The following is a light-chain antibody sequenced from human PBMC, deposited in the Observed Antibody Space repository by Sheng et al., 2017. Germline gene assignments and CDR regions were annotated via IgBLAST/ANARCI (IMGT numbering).Light chain of an antibody. J-gene: IGKJ4*01. V-gene: IGKV1-5*03. CDR1: QSIDSW. CDR2: KAS. Sequence: DIQVTQSPSTLSVSVGDRVTITCRASQSIDSWLAWYQQKPGQAPKILLHKASSLESGVPSRFSGSGSETEFTLTINNLQPDDFATYYCQQYMATPLTFAGGTKVELK. CDR3: QQYMATPLT.